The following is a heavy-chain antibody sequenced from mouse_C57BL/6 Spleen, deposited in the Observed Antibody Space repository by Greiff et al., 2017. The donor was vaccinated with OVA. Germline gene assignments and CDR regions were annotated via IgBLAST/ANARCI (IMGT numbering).Heavy chain of an antibody. Sequence: EVKLVESGGGLVQPGGSLSLSCAASGFTFTDYYMSWVRQPPGKALEWLGFIRNKANGYTTEYNASVKGRFTISRDNSQSILYLEMNALRAEDSATYYCAGSYYFDYWGQGTTLTVSS. CDR1: GFTFTDYY. V-gene: IGHV7-3*01. CDR2: IRNKANGYTT. CDR3: AGSYYFDY. J-gene: IGHJ2*01.